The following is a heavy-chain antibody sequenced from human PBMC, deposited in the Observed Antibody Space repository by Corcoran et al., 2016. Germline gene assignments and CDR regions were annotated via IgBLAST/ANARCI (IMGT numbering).Heavy chain of an antibody. D-gene: IGHD3-22*01. CDR3: TSLVGY. CDR1: GFTFNGSA. J-gene: IGHJ4*02. Sequence: EVRLVESGGGLVQPGGSLKLPCAASGFTFNGSAVHWVRQDSGKGLEWVGRIRSKANTYATAYGASVKGRFTISRDDSKNTAYLQMNSLKTEDTAVYYCTSLVGYWGQGTLVTVSS. CDR2: IRSKANTYAT. V-gene: IGHV3-73*01.